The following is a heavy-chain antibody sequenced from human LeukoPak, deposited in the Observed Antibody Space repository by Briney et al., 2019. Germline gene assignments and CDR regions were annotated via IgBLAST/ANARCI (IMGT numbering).Heavy chain of an antibody. V-gene: IGHV3-7*01. CDR1: GITLNNYR. CDR3: ATCAQHLSPYNWFDS. D-gene: IGHD6-13*01. Sequence: PGGSLRLSCAASGITLNNYRMIWVRQAPGKGLEWVAKINVDGSVIHYVDSVKGRFTISRDNAKNSLYLQMNSLRAEDAAVYYCATCAQHLSPYNWFDSWGQGTLVTVSS. CDR2: INVDGSVI. J-gene: IGHJ5*01.